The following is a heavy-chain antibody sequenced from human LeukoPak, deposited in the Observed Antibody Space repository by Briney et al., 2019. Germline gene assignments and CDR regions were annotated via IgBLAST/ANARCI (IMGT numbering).Heavy chain of an antibody. CDR1: GYTFTGYY. V-gene: IGHV1-2*02. Sequence: ASVKVSCKASGYTFTGYYMHWARQAPGQGLEWMGWINPNSGGTNYAQKFQGRVTMTRDTSISTAYMELSRLRSDDTAVYYCARTASYCGGDCYSDYWGQGTLVTVSS. D-gene: IGHD2-21*01. CDR3: ARTASYCGGDCYSDY. CDR2: INPNSGGT. J-gene: IGHJ4*02.